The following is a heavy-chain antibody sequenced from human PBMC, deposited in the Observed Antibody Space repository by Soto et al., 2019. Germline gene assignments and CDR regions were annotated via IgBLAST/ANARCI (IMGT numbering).Heavy chain of an antibody. D-gene: IGHD1-26*01. Sequence: QVQLQQWGAGLLKPSETLVLTCGVYGGSYSGYYWSWMRQPPGKGLVWFGEIDHSGSTNYNPSLRSRVSTSVDTSKRQFYLKLSFVTAANTAVYYCARRGGGNYPFYFDYWGQGALVTVPS. CDR2: IDHSGST. CDR3: ARRGGGNYPFYFDY. V-gene: IGHV4-34*01. CDR1: GGSYSGYY. J-gene: IGHJ4*02.